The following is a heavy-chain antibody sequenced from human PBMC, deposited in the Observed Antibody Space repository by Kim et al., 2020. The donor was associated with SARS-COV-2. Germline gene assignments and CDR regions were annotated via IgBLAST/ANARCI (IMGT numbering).Heavy chain of an antibody. CDR2: ISHTSVNI. CDR1: RFTFSTYG. CDR3: AFRAG. Sequence: GGSLRLSCAASRFTFSTYGMFWVWQAPGKGLELVSYISHTSVNIFYADSVRGRFTISRDNSKNALYLQMNSLRAEDTAGYYCAFRAGWGQGTLVTVPS. D-gene: IGHD6-19*01. V-gene: IGHV3-48*01. J-gene: IGHJ4*02.